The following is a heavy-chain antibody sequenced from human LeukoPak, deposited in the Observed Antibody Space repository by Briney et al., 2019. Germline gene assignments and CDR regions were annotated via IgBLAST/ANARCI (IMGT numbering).Heavy chain of an antibody. CDR1: GFTFSSYA. D-gene: IGHD4-17*01. J-gene: IGHJ4*02. CDR3: AKDPGGDYGGY. CDR2: ISGSAGST. Sequence: GGSLRLSCAASGFTFSSYAMSWVRQAPGKGLGWVSAISGSAGSTYYADSVKGRFTISRDNSKNTLYLQMNSLRAEDTAVYYCAKDPGGDYGGYWGQGTLVTVSS. V-gene: IGHV3-23*01.